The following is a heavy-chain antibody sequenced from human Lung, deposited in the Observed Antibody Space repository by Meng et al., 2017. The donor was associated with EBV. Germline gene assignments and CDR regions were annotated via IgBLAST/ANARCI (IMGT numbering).Heavy chain of an antibody. CDR3: ARVSDSESSGLDY. Sequence: QEQLCQLGAEVKKPGSFVKVSCKASGYAFNNYGISWVRQAPGQGLEWMGWISAYNRNTDYAQKFRGRVIMTTDTSTSTAYLDLRSLTSDDTAVYYCARVSDSESSGLDYWGQGTLVTVSS. J-gene: IGHJ4*02. CDR1: GYAFNNYG. CDR2: ISAYNRNT. D-gene: IGHD3-22*01. V-gene: IGHV1-18*01.